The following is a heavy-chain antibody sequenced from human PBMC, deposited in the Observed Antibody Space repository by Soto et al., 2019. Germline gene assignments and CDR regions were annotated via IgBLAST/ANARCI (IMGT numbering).Heavy chain of an antibody. D-gene: IGHD2-15*01. V-gene: IGHV3-23*01. J-gene: IGHJ4*02. Sequence: PGGSLRLSCSASGFTFSSYAMTWVRQAPGKGLEWVSFISGNGGNTYYAEFVKGRFAISRDNAKNTLYLQMNTLTAEDTAVYYCVRTSLVVAVATREDFWGQGTLVTVSS. CDR3: VRTSLVVAVATREDF. CDR2: ISGNGGNT. CDR1: GFTFSSYA.